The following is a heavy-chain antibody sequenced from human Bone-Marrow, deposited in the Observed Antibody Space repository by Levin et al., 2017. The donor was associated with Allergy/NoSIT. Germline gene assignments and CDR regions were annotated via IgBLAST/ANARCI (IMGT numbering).Heavy chain of an antibody. V-gene: IGHV4-34*01. CDR2: INHSGST. J-gene: IGHJ6*03. CDR1: GDSFISSSYF. D-gene: IGHD2-21*01. Sequence: PSETLSLTCAVYGDSFISSSYFWGWIRQPPGKGLEWIGQINHSGSTNYNPSLKSRVAISVDTSKNQLSLEVRSVTAADTAVYFCVRSRKFGVHIVWAYYYMDVWGRGTTVTVSS. CDR3: VRSRKFGVHIVWAYYYMDV.